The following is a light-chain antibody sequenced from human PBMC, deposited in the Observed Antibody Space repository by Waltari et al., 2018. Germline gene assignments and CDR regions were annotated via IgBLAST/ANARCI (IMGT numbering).Light chain of an antibody. V-gene: IGLV1-40*01. J-gene: IGLJ3*02. CDR1: SPNIGAGFA. CDR2: GNN. CDR3: QSYGSDWV. Sequence: QSVLTPPPSVSGAPGQRLTIPCTGTSPNIGAGFAVHWYQQLPGTAPKLLIYGNNNRPSGVPDRFSGSKSGTSASLAITGLQAEDEADYYCQSYGSDWVFGGGTKLTVL.